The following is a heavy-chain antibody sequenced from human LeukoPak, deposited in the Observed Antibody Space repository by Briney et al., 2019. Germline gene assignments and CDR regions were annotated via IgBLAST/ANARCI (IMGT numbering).Heavy chain of an antibody. D-gene: IGHD3-16*02. Sequence: ASVKVSCKASGYTFTSYYMHWVRQAPGQGLEWMGIINPSGGSTSYAQKFQGRVTMTRDTSTSTVYMELSSLRSEDTAVYYCARDGHYVWGSYRFHLDYWGQGTLVTVSS. J-gene: IGHJ4*02. CDR1: GYTFTSYY. CDR3: ARDGHYVWGSYRFHLDY. CDR2: INPSGGST. V-gene: IGHV1-46*01.